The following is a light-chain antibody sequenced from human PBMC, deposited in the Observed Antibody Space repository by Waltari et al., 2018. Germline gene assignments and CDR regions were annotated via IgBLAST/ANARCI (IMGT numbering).Light chain of an antibody. J-gene: IGKJ1*01. V-gene: IGKV3-20*01. CDR2: GAS. CDR3: QQYGSSPGT. CDR1: QSVSSSY. Sequence: IVLTQSPGTLSLSTGERATLPCRASQSVSSSYLAWYQQKPGQAPRLLIYGASSRATGIPDRFSGSGSGTDFTLTISRLEPEDFAVYYCQQYGSSPGTFGQGTKVEIK.